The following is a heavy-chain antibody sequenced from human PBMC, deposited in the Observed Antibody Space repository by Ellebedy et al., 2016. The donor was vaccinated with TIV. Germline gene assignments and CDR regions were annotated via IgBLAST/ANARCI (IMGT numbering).Heavy chain of an antibody. V-gene: IGHV4-59*11. CDR1: GGPLSSHF. Sequence: MPSETLSLTCTVSGGPLSSHFWSWIRQPPRKGLEWIGRIYDTGVTNYSPSIKSLVPMSIDTSKNQFSLQLRSVTAADTAVYYCVRGTGDNMIRLKGWFDPWGQGTLVTVSS. D-gene: IGHD3-16*01. CDR3: VRGTGDNMIRLKGWFDP. CDR2: IYDTGVT. J-gene: IGHJ5*02.